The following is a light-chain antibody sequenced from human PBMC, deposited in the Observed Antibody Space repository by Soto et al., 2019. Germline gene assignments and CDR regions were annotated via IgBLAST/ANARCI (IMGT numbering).Light chain of an antibody. Sequence: EIVMTQSPATLSVSPGEGATLSCRASQHVRNNWLAWYQQRSGQAPRLLIYDASTRATGIPARFSGNGSGTEFTLTISSLQSEDLAVYFCQQYSGWPLTFGPGTKVDI. J-gene: IGKJ3*01. CDR1: QHVRNN. CDR2: DAS. CDR3: QQYSGWPLT. V-gene: IGKV3-15*01.